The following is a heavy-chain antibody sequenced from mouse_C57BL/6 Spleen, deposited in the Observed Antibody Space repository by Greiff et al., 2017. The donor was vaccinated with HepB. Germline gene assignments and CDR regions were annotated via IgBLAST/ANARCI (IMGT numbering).Heavy chain of an antibody. Sequence: VKLQESGAELVRPGTSVKVSCKASGYAFTNYLIEWVKQRPGQGLEWIGVINPGSGGTNYNEKLKGKATLTADKSSSTAYMQLSSLTSEDSAVYFCARSGKLRLPFDYWGQGTTLTVSS. CDR3: ARSGKLRLPFDY. CDR1: GYAFTNYL. V-gene: IGHV1-54*01. CDR2: INPGSGGT. J-gene: IGHJ2*01. D-gene: IGHD3-2*02.